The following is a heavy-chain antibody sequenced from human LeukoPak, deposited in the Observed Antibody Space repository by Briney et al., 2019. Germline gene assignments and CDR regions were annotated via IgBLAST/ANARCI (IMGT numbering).Heavy chain of an antibody. Sequence: SETLSLTCTVSGGSISTYYWSWIRQPAGKGLEWIGRIYTSGSTNYNPSLKSRVTMSVDTSKNQFSLKLSSVTAADTAIYFCARDRNYDHASDIWGQGTMVTVSS. CDR2: IYTSGST. V-gene: IGHV4-4*07. D-gene: IGHD3-22*01. J-gene: IGHJ3*02. CDR1: GGSISTYY. CDR3: ARDRNYDHASDI.